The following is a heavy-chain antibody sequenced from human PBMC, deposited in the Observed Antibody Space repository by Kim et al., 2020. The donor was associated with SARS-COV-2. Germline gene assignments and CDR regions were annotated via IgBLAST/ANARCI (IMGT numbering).Heavy chain of an antibody. J-gene: IGHJ6*02. Sequence: YIYYADSLKGRFTISRDNAKKSLYLQMNSLRAEDTAVYYCARGFTNGMDVWGQGTTVTVSS. CDR2: YI. V-gene: IGHV3-21*01. CDR3: ARGFTNGMDV.